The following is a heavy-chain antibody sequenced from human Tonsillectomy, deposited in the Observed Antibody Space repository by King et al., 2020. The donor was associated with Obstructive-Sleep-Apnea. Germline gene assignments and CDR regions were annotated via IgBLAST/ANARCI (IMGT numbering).Heavy chain of an antibody. Sequence: QLVQSGAEVKMPGASVKVSCKTSGYTFSSYGVTWVRQAPGQGLEWMGWINPYNDHANYARKHQGRVTVTADTSTSTAFMELRSLTSDDTAVYYCARDIDYNVDYWGQGILVTVSS. J-gene: IGHJ4*02. CDR1: GYTFSSYG. V-gene: IGHV1-18*01. CDR2: INPYNDHA. D-gene: IGHD4-11*01. CDR3: ARDIDYNVDY.